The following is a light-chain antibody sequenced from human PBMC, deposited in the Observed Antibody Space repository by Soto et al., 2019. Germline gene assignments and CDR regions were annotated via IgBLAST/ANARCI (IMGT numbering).Light chain of an antibody. CDR2: GAS. V-gene: IGKV3-20*01. CDR3: QQYGSSGT. CDR1: QSVLYSINAKNY. J-gene: IGKJ1*01. Sequence: DIVMTQSPDSLAVSLAERASINCKSSQSVLYSINAKNYLAWYQQKPGQAPRLLLYGASNRATGIPDRFSGSGPGTDFTLTISRLEPEDFAVYYCQQYGSSGTFGHGTRVDIK.